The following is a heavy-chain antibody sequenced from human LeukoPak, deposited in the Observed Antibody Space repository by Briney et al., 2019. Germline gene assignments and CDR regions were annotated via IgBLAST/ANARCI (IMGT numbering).Heavy chain of an antibody. D-gene: IGHD3-9*01. CDR1: GGSISSHY. V-gene: IGHV4-59*11. Sequence: SETLSLTCTVSGGSISSHYRSWIRQPPGKGLEWIGYIYYSGSTNYNPSLKSRVTISVDTSKNQFSLKLSSVTAADTAVYYCARNAMTGGFDPWGQGTLVTVSS. CDR3: ARNAMTGGFDP. J-gene: IGHJ5*02. CDR2: IYYSGST.